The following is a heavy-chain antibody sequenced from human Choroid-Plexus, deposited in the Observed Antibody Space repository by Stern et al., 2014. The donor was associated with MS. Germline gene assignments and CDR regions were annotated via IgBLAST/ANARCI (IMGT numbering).Heavy chain of an antibody. CDR2: ILPTFDTT. Sequence: VQLEESGAEVKKPGSSVKVSCKASGVTFSSYEITWVRQAPGQGLEWLGGILPTFDTTTYAQKFQDRVTISADESTRTAYMELSSLKSEDTAIYFCARAYTYYSNSAGYWGQGTLVTVSS. D-gene: IGHD3-10*01. V-gene: IGHV1-69*01. J-gene: IGHJ4*02. CDR3: ARAYTYYSNSAGY. CDR1: GVTFSSYE.